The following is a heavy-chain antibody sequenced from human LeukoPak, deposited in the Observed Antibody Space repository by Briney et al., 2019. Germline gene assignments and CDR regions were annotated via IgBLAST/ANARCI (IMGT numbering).Heavy chain of an antibody. CDR1: GGSISSYY. Sequence: PSETLSLTCTVSGGSISSYYWSWIRQPPGKGLEWIGYIYYSGSTIYNPSLKSRVTISVDTSKNQFSLKLSSVTAADTAVYYCARASMYYYDSSGYLGDWYFDLWGRGTLVTVSS. CDR3: ARASMYYYDSSGYLGDWYFDL. V-gene: IGHV4-59*01. J-gene: IGHJ2*01. D-gene: IGHD3-22*01. CDR2: IYYSGST.